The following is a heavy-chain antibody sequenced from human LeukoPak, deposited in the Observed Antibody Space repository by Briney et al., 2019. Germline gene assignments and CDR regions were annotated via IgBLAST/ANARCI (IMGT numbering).Heavy chain of an antibody. Sequence: GGSLRLSCAASGFTFSSYAMSWVRQAPGKGLEWVSAISGSGGSTYYADSVKGRFTISRDNAKNSLYLQMNSLRAEDTALYYCAKENYDILTGSNLGAFDIWGQGTMVTVSS. D-gene: IGHD3-9*01. J-gene: IGHJ3*02. CDR1: GFTFSSYA. V-gene: IGHV3-23*01. CDR3: AKENYDILTGSNLGAFDI. CDR2: ISGSGGST.